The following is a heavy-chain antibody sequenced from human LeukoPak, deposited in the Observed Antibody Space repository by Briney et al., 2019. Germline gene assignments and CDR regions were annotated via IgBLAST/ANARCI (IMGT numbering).Heavy chain of an antibody. V-gene: IGHV1-69*04. D-gene: IGHD3-22*01. Sequence: GASVKVSCKASGGTFSSYAISWVRQAPGQGLEWMGRIIPIFGIANYAQKFQGRVTITADKSTSTAYMELSSLRSEDTAVYYCARRRYYDSSGYLDYWGQGTLVTVSS. CDR2: IIPIFGIA. CDR3: ARRRYYDSSGYLDY. J-gene: IGHJ4*02. CDR1: GGTFSSYA.